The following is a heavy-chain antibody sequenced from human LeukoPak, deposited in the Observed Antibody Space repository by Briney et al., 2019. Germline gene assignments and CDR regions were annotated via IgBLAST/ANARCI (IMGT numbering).Heavy chain of an antibody. J-gene: IGHJ4*02. Sequence: PGGSLRLSCAASGFTFSNYWMHWVRQAPGKGLVWVSSINSGSTYTYYTESVKGRFTVSRDNAKNSLFLQMNSLRAEDTAIYYCARSLTTLTYEGYWGQGTLVTVSS. CDR3: ARSLTTLTYEGY. CDR2: INSGSTYT. D-gene: IGHD1-1*01. CDR1: GFTFSNYW. V-gene: IGHV3-21*01.